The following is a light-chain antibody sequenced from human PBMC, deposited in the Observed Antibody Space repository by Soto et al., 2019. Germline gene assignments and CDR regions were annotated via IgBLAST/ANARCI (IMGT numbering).Light chain of an antibody. V-gene: IGLV1-51*01. CDR1: SSNIGSNY. Sequence: QSVLTQPPSVSATPGQKVTIPCSGSSSNIGSNYVSWYQQLPGTAPKLLIYDSNKRPSGIPDRFSGSKSGTSATLGITGLQTGDEADYYCGTWDSSLSAVVFGGGTKLTVL. J-gene: IGLJ2*01. CDR2: DSN. CDR3: GTWDSSLSAVV.